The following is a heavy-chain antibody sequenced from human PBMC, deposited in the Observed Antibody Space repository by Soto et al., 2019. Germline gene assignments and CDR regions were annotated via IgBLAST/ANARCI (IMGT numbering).Heavy chain of an antibody. CDR3: ARDLTGYGDLDY. V-gene: IGHV4-31*03. CDR1: GCSISSGGYY. D-gene: IGHD4-17*01. Sequence: SETLSLTCTVSGCSISSGGYYWSWIRQHPGKGLEWIGYIYYSGSTYYNPSLKSRVTISVDTSKNQFSLKLSSVTAADTSVYYCARDLTGYGDLDYWGQGTLVTVSS. CDR2: IYYSGST. J-gene: IGHJ4*02.